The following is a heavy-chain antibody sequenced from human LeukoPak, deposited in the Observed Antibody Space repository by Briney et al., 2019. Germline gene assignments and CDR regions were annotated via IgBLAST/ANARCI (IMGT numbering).Heavy chain of an antibody. CDR2: INPSGGST. Sequence: GASVKVSCKASGYTFTSYYMHWVRQAPGQGLEWMGIINPSGGSTSYAQKFQGRVTMTRDTSTSTVYMELSSLRSEDTAVYYCARASVAYYDSSGYYFSAFDIWGQGTMVTVSS. J-gene: IGHJ3*02. CDR1: GYTFTSYY. CDR3: ARASVAYYDSSGYYFSAFDI. V-gene: IGHV1-46*01. D-gene: IGHD3-22*01.